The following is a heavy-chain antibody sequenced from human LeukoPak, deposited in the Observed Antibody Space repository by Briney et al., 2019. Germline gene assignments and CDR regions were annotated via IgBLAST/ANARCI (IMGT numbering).Heavy chain of an antibody. V-gene: IGHV4-34*01. CDR3: ARARSGSRETDWYFDL. CDR2: INHSGSA. D-gene: IGHD6-13*01. CDR1: GGSFSGYY. Sequence: SETLSLTCAVSGGSFSGYYWTWIRQPPGKGLEWIGEINHSGSANYNPSLKSRVTISVDTSKNQFSLKLSSVTAADTAVYYCARARSGSRETDWYFDLWGRGTLVTVSS. J-gene: IGHJ2*01.